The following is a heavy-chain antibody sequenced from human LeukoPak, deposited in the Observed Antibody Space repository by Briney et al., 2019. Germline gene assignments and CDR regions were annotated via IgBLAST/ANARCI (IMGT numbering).Heavy chain of an antibody. V-gene: IGHV1-2*02. J-gene: IGHJ6*03. CDR2: INPNSGGT. Sequence: ASVKVSCKASGYTFTGNYMHWVRQAPGQGLEWMGWINPNSGGTNYAQKFQGRVTMTRDTSIGTAYMELNRLRSDDTAVYYCARDTYYYYYYMDVWGKGTTVTVSS. CDR1: GYTFTGNY. CDR3: ARDTYYYYYYMDV.